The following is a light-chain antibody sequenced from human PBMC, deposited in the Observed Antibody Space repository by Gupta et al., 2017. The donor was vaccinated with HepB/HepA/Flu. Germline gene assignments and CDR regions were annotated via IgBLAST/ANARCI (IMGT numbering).Light chain of an antibody. CDR3: QQYYTTWT. CDR1: KSVLYNSNNNNY. J-gene: IGKJ1*01. CDR2: WAS. Sequence: IVMTQSPDSLAVSLVDRATINCKSSKSVLYNSNNNNYVAWYQQKPGQPPKLLIYWASTRESGVPDRFSGSGSGTDFTLTISSLQAEDVAVYYCQQYYTTWTFGQGTKVEIK. V-gene: IGKV4-1*01.